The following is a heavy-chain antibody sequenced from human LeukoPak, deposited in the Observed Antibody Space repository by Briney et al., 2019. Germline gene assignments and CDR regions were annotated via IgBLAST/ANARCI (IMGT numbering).Heavy chain of an antibody. CDR3: ARAFVRRGSDWAFDY. J-gene: IGHJ4*02. Sequence: ASVKVSCKASGYTFTSFGISWVRQAPGQGLEWMGWISAYNGNTNYAQKFQGRVTMTTDTSTSTAYMELRSLRSDDTAVYYCARAFVRRGSDWAFDYWGQETLVTVSS. CDR2: ISAYNGNT. D-gene: IGHD6-19*01. CDR1: GYTFTSFG. V-gene: IGHV1-18*01.